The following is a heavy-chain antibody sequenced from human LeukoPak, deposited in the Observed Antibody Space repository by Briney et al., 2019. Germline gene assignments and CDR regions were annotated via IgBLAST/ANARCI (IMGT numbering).Heavy chain of an antibody. D-gene: IGHD1-26*01. CDR3: ARDMGSGSLHY. CDR2: INTGNGGT. V-gene: IGHV1-3*04. Sequence: ASVKVSCKASGYTFTTYAIHWVRQAPGQRLEWLGWINTGNGGTRYSQTFQGRVTITRDTSASTAYMELSSLRPEDTAMYYCARDMGSGSLHYWGQGTLVTVSS. J-gene: IGHJ4*02. CDR1: GYTFTTYA.